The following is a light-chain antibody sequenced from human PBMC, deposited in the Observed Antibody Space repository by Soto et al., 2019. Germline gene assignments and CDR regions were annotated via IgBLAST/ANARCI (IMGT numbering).Light chain of an antibody. CDR1: QSVSSN. CDR3: QQYNNWPLLT. Sequence: EIVMTQSPATLSVSPGERATLSCRASQSVSSNLAWYQQKPGQAPRLLIYGPSTRDTGIPARFSGSGSGTEFTLTISSRQSEDFAVYYCQQYNNWPLLTFGQGTKVEIK. J-gene: IGKJ1*01. CDR2: GPS. V-gene: IGKV3-15*01.